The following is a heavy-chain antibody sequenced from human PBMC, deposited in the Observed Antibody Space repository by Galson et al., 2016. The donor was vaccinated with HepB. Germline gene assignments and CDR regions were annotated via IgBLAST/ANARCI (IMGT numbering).Heavy chain of an antibody. Sequence: SLRLSCAASEFTFTSYAMSWVRQAPGKGLEWVSSINNSGGRTHYADSVKGRFTISRDNSKNTLFRQMNSLRAEDTALYYGAKDRWNGQLLPHGFDYWGQGTLVTVSS. CDR1: EFTFTSYA. CDR2: INNSGGRT. D-gene: IGHD2-15*01. V-gene: IGHV3-23*01. CDR3: AKDRWNGQLLPHGFDY. J-gene: IGHJ4*02.